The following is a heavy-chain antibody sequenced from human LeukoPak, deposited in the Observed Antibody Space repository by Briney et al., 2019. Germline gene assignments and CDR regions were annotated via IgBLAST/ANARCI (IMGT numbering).Heavy chain of an antibody. CDR2: IYSSGST. Sequence: KPSETLSLTCTVSGGSVSGYYWSWLRQPAGKGLEWIGRIYSSGSTNYNPSLKSRVTMSVDTSKNQFSLKLDSVTAADTAVYFCAREKMTGVPLFDYWGQGTLVTVSS. CDR1: GGSVSGYY. D-gene: IGHD3-9*01. J-gene: IGHJ4*02. V-gene: IGHV4-4*07. CDR3: AREKMTGVPLFDY.